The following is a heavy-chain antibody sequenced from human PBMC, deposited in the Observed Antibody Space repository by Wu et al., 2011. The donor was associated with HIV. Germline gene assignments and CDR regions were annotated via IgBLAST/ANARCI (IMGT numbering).Heavy chain of an antibody. CDR2: ILPMFGST. CDR1: GNTFSGYA. Sequence: QVQLVQSGAEVKKAGSSVKVSCKASGNTFSGYAVSWVRQAPGQGLEWMGGILPMFGSTNYARKFQGRVTITADKSATTVYMELRSLRSEDTAMYYCARSGVSAEYYFYYNERLGQKGPRSPSP. V-gene: IGHV1-69*14. CDR3: ARSGVSAEYYFYYNER. J-gene: IGHJ6*03. D-gene: IGHD2-2*01.